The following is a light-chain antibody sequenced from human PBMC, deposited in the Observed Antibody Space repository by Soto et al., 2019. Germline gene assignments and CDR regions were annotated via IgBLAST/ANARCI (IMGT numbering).Light chain of an antibody. J-gene: IGLJ3*02. V-gene: IGLV6-57*03. CDR1: SGSIASNY. Sequence: NFMLTQPHSVSESPGKTVTISCTRSSGSIASNYVQWYQQRPGSAPTTVIYEDNQRPSGVPDRFSGSIDSSSNSASLTISGLKTEDEATYYCQSYDSSNQGVFGGGTKVTVL. CDR3: QSYDSSNQGV. CDR2: EDN.